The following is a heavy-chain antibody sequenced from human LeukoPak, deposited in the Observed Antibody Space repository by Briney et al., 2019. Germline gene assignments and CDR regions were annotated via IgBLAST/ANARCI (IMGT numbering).Heavy chain of an antibody. CDR1: GFTFSDYY. CDR3: AKVRGYYDSSGYVAG. V-gene: IGHV3-11*01. J-gene: IGHJ4*02. Sequence: GGSLRLSCAASGFTFSDYYMSWIRQAPGKGLEWVSYISSSGSTIYYADSVKGRFTISRDNAKNTLYLQMNSLRAEDTAVYYCAKVRGYYDSSGYVAGWGQGTLVTVSS. D-gene: IGHD3-22*01. CDR2: ISSSGSTI.